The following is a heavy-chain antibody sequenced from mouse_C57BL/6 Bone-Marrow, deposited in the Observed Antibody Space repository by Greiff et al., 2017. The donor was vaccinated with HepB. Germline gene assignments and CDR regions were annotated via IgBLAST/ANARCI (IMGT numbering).Heavy chain of an antibody. CDR1: GYTFTSYW. CDR2: IHPNSGST. Sequence: QVQLQQPGAELVKPGASVKLSCKASGYTFTSYWMHWVKQGPGQGLEWIGMIHPNSGSTHYNEKFKSKATLTVDKASSTAYMQLSSLTSEDAAVYYCVGVTTYDFDYWGQGTTLTVSS. CDR3: VGVTTYDFDY. J-gene: IGHJ2*01. D-gene: IGHD2-2*01. V-gene: IGHV1-64*01.